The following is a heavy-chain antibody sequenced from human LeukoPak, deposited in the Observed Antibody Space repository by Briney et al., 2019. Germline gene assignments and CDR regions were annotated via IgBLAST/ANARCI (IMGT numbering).Heavy chain of an antibody. J-gene: IGHJ4*02. Sequence: SETLSLTCAVYGGSFSGYYWSWIRQPPGKGLEWIGEINHSGSTNYNPSLKSRVTMSVDTSKNQFSLKLSSVTAADTAVYYCARLRGYGPRADYWGQGTLVTVSS. CDR3: ARLRGYGPRADY. CDR1: GGSFSGYY. D-gene: IGHD3-10*01. CDR2: INHSGST. V-gene: IGHV4-34*01.